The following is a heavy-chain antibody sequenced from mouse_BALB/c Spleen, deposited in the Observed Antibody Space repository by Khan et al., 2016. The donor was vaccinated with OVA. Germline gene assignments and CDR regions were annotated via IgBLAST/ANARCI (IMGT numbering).Heavy chain of an antibody. CDR3: TRTGNYRDYFDY. CDR1: GYTFSSYW. D-gene: IGHD2-1*01. V-gene: IGHV1-9*01. Sequence: QVQLQQSGAELMKPGASGKISCKATGYTFSSYWIEWVKQRPGHGLEWIGEILPGGGSTNYNEKFKGKATFTADTSSNTAYMQLNSLTSEDSAVYYCTRTGNYRDYFDYWGQGTTLTVSS. J-gene: IGHJ2*01. CDR2: ILPGGGST.